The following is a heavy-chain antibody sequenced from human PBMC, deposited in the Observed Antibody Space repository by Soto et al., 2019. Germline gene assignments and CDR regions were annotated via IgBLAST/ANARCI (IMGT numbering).Heavy chain of an antibody. Sequence: SETLSLTCTVSVGSISSYYWIWIRQPPGKGLEWIGYIYYSGSTNYNPSLKSRVTISVDRSKNQFSLKLSSVTAADTAVYYCARDQGSSGWFDPWGQGALVTVSS. CDR3: ARDQGSSGWFDP. CDR1: VGSISSYY. CDR2: IYYSGST. J-gene: IGHJ5*02. V-gene: IGHV4-59*12. D-gene: IGHD6-6*01.